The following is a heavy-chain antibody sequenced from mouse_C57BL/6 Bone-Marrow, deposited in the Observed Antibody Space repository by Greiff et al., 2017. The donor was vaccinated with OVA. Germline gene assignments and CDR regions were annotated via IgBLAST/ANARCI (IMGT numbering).Heavy chain of an antibody. CDR3: ARRELGRDY. V-gene: IGHV1-50*01. D-gene: IGHD4-1*01. CDR1: GYTFTSYW. Sequence: QVQLQQSGAELVKPGASVKLSCKASGYTFTSYWMQWVKQRPGQGLEWIGEIDPSDSYTNYNQKFKGKATLTVDTSSSTAYMQLSSLTSEDSAVYYCARRELGRDYWGQGTTLTVSS. J-gene: IGHJ2*01. CDR2: IDPSDSYT.